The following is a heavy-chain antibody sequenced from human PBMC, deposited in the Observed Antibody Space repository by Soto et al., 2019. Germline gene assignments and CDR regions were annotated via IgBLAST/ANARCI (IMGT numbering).Heavy chain of an antibody. Sequence: QLQLQESGSGLVKPSQTLSLTCAVSGGSISSGGYSWSWIRQPPGKGLEWIGYIYHSGSTYYNPSPKSRVTISVDRPKSQCSRKLSSVTAADTAVYYCARAMTTVTTLDYWGQGTLVTVSS. J-gene: IGHJ4*02. CDR3: ARAMTTVTTLDY. D-gene: IGHD4-4*01. CDR1: GGSISSGGYS. V-gene: IGHV4-30-2*01. CDR2: IYHSGST.